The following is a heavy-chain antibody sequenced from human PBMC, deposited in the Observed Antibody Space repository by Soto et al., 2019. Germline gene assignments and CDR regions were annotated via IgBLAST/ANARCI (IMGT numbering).Heavy chain of an antibody. CDR1: GFTFVNYA. CDR2: FGGSGDST. J-gene: IGHJ4*01. V-gene: IGHV3-23*01. D-gene: IGHD6-13*01. Sequence: GGSLRLSCAASGFTFVNYAMSWVRQAPGKGLEWVSGFGGSGDSTYYADSVKGRLTISRDNSKSTLYLQMDSLRAEDTAIYYCARARGTSWFSFDCWGQGALVTVSS. CDR3: ARARGTSWFSFDC.